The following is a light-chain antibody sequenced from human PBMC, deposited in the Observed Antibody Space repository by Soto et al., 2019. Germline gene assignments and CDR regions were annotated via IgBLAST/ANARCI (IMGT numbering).Light chain of an antibody. Sequence: QPVLTQLPSASASLGASVKLTCTLNSGHTSYSIAWHQHQPEKGPRCLMKVNGDGGHSKTDGIPDRFSGSSSGAERYLTISSLQSEVEGDYYCQTWGTGIWVFGGGTKLTVL. CDR1: SGHTSYS. CDR2: VNGDGGH. J-gene: IGLJ3*02. CDR3: QTWGTGIWV. V-gene: IGLV4-69*01.